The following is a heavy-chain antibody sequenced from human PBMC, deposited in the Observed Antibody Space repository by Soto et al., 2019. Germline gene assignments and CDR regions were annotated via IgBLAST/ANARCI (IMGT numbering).Heavy chain of an antibody. Sequence: PGESLKISCKGSGYSFSTYWITWVRQMPGKGLEWMGRIDPSDSYTNYRPSFQGHVTISADKSISTAYLQWSSLKASDTAMYYCARHEGLQGEYSGMDVWGQGTTGTVSS. J-gene: IGHJ6*02. CDR3: ARHEGLQGEYSGMDV. D-gene: IGHD3-16*01. CDR2: IDPSDSYT. V-gene: IGHV5-10-1*01. CDR1: GYSFSTYW.